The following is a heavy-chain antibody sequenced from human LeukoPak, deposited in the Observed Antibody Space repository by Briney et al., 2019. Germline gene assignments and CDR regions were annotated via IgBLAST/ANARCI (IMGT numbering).Heavy chain of an antibody. CDR3: ARLNAAAGMDV. J-gene: IGHJ6*02. V-gene: IGHV4-30-4*01. CDR2: IYYSGST. CDR1: GGSISSGDYY. Sequence: SSETLSLTCTVSGGSISSGDYYWSWIRQPPGKGLEWIGYIYYSGSTYYNPSLKSRVTISVDTSKNQFSLKLSSVTAADTAVYYCARLNAAAGMDVWGQGTTVTVSS. D-gene: IGHD6-13*01.